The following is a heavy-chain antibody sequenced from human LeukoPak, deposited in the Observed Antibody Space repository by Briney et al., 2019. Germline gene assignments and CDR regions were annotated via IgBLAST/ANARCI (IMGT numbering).Heavy chain of an antibody. J-gene: IGHJ4*02. V-gene: IGHV3-23*01. CDR1: GFTFSNYA. CDR2: LSGSSRST. D-gene: IGHD1-26*01. Sequence: PGGSLRLSCAASGFTFSNYATSWVRQAPGRGLEWVSALSGSSRSTFYAESVRGRFSISRDNSKDTLYLQMNSLGVDDSALYYCARSYPYGELHRGHFDSWGQGTLVTVSS. CDR3: ARSYPYGELHRGHFDS.